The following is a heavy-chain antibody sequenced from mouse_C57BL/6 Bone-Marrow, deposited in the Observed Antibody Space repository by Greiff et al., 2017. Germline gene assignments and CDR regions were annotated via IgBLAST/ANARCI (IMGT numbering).Heavy chain of an antibody. J-gene: IGHJ1*03. CDR1: GYTFTDYE. CDR2: IDPETGGT. V-gene: IGHV1-15*01. CDR3: TRPLIYYYGGSYDWFFDV. D-gene: IGHD1-1*01. Sequence: VQLQQSGAELVRPGASVTLSCKASGYTFTDYEMHWVKQTPVHGLEWIGAIDPETGGTAYNQKFKGKAILTADKSSSTAYMELRSLTSEASAVYYCTRPLIYYYGGSYDWFFDVWGTGTTVTVSS.